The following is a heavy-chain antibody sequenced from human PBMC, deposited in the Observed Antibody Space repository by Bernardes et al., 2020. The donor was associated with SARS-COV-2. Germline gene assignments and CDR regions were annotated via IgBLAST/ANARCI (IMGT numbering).Heavy chain of an antibody. V-gene: IGHV5-51*01. CDR1: GYTLTPYW. CDR2: IFPRDYDT. D-gene: IGHD2-15*01. Sequence: GAFLKNSRKGSGYTLTPYWIGWVRPVPGRGPEWMGVIFPRDYDTRYSPSFQGQVTISADRSASTAYLQWNSLKASDTAIYYCARQDCTSAGCYSGGYWGQGTQVIVSS. CDR3: ARQDCTSAGCYSGGY. J-gene: IGHJ4*02.